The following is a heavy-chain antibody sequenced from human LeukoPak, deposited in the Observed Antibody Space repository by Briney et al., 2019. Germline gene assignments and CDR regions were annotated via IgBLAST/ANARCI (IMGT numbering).Heavy chain of an antibody. J-gene: IGHJ3*02. CDR2: INSDGSST. Sequence: GGSLRLSCAASGFTFSSYWMHWVRQAPGKGLVWVSRINSDGSSTSYTDSVKGRFTISRDNAKNTLYLQMNSLRAEDTAVYYCARDYRLAAFDIWGQGTMVTVSS. CDR1: GFTFSSYW. V-gene: IGHV3-74*01. CDR3: ARDYRLAAFDI.